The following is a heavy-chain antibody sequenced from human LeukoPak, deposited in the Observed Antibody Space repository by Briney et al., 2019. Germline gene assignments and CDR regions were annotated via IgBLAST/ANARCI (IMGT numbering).Heavy chain of an antibody. CDR1: GGSMGTYS. CDR2: KAYSGGT. D-gene: IGHD3-3*01. J-gene: IGHJ5*02. Sequence: SETLSLTCTVSGGSMGTYSWCWIRQPPGKGLEWIGFKAYSGGTNYNPSLKSRVTISVDTSKGQISLNLKSVTAADTAVCYCVRDGGEWLPDLWGQGTLVTVSS. V-gene: IGHV4-59*01. CDR3: VRDGGEWLPDL.